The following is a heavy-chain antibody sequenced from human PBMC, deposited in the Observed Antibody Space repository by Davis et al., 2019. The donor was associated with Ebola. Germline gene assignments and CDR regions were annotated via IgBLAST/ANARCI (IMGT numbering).Heavy chain of an antibody. Sequence: GGSLRLSCAASGFTFSSYAMHWVRQAPGKGLEWVAVISYDGSNKYYADSVKGRFTISRDNSKNSLYLQMNSLRDEDTAVYYCARDYYDSSGYYFDYWGQGTLVTVSS. CDR3: ARDYYDSSGYYFDY. V-gene: IGHV3-30-3*01. CDR2: ISYDGSNK. D-gene: IGHD3-22*01. J-gene: IGHJ4*02. CDR1: GFTFSSYA.